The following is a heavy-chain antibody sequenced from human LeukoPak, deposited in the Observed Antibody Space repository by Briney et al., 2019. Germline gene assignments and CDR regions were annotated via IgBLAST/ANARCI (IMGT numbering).Heavy chain of an antibody. Sequence: GGSLRLSCAASGFTFDDYGMSWVRHAPGKGLEWVSGINWNGGRTVYADSVKGRFTISRDNAKKSLYVQMNSLRAEDTALYYCPREYYGSGSYYNVGYWGEGGLVSV. J-gene: IGHJ4*02. V-gene: IGHV3-20*04. CDR1: GFTFDDYG. CDR2: INWNGGRT. CDR3: PREYYGSGSYYNVGY. D-gene: IGHD3-10*01.